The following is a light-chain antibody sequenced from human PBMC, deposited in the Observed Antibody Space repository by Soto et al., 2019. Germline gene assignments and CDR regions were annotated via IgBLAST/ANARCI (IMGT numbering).Light chain of an antibody. CDR3: QQYNDWPRLT. V-gene: IGKV3-15*01. CDR1: QSVSSN. CDR2: GVS. J-gene: IGKJ4*01. Sequence: EILMTQSPATLSVSPGERATLSCRASQSVSSNFAWYQQRPGQAPRLLIHGVSTRATGIPARFSGSGSGIDFTLTISSLQSEDFAVYYCQQYNDWPRLTFGGGTKVDIK.